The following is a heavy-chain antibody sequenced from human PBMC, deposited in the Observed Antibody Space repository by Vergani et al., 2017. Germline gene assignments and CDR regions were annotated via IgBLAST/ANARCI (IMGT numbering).Heavy chain of an antibody. J-gene: IGHJ3*02. D-gene: IGHD3-10*01. CDR3: ATEVVGWFARRAFDI. Sequence: VSCKVSGYTLTELSMHWVRQAPGKGLEWMGGFDPEDGETIYAQKFQGRVTMTEDTSTDTAYMELSSLRSEDTAVYYCATEVVGWFARRAFDIWGQGTMVTVSS. CDR1: GYTLTELS. CDR2: FDPEDGET. V-gene: IGHV1-24*01.